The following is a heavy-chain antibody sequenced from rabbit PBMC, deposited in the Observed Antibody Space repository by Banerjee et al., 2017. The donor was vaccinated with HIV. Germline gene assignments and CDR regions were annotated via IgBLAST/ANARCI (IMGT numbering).Heavy chain of an antibody. V-gene: IGHV1S45*01. CDR2: IYAGSSGST. J-gene: IGHJ6*01. Sequence: QEQLEESGGDLVKPEGSLTLTCTASGFSFSSSYWICWVRQAPGKGLEWIACIYAGSSGSTYYASWAKGRFTISKTSSTTVTLQMTSLTAADTATYFCARTYGGSSAYPSTRFDLWGPGTLVTVS. D-gene: IGHD8-1*01. CDR3: ARTYGGSSAYPSTRFDL. CDR1: GFSFSSSYW.